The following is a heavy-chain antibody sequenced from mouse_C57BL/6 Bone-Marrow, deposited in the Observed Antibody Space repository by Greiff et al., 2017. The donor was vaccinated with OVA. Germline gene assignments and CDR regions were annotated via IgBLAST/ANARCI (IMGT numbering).Heavy chain of an antibody. V-gene: IGHV5-2*01. CDR2: INSDGGST. CDR1: EYEFPSHD. D-gene: IGHD2-1*01. Sequence: EVKLVESGGGLVQPGESLKLSCESNEYEFPSHDMSWVRKTPEKRLELVAAINSDGGSTSYPDTMERRFIISRDNTKKTLYLHMSSLRSEDTALYYCARHGAYGNYGYAMDYWGQGTSVTVSS. J-gene: IGHJ4*01. CDR3: ARHGAYGNYGYAMDY.